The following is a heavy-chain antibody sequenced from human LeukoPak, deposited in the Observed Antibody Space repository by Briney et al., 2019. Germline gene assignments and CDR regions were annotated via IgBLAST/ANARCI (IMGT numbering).Heavy chain of an antibody. V-gene: IGHV3-53*01. D-gene: IGHD6-13*01. J-gene: IGHJ3*02. CDR3: ASIAAADAFDI. Sequence: GGSLRLSCAASGFTFSGSAIHWVRQAPGKGLEWVSVIYSGGSTYYADSVKGRFTISRDNSKNTLYLQMNSLRAEDTAVYYCASIAAADAFDIWGQGTMVTVSS. CDR2: IYSGGST. CDR1: GFTFSGSA.